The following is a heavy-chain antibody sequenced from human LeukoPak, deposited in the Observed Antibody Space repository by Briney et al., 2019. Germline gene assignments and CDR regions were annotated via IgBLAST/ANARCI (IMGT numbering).Heavy chain of an antibody. CDR3: XXDRRITIFGVVSSDAFDI. D-gene: IGHD3-3*01. CDR1: GFTFSGYS. Sequence: PGGSLRLSCAASGFTFSGYSMNWVRQAPGKGLEWVSSISSSSSDIYYADSVKGRFTISRDNAKNSLYLQMNSLRAEDTAVYYCXXDRRITIFGVVSSDAFDI. J-gene: IGHJ3*02. V-gene: IGHV3-21*01. CDR2: ISSSSSDI.